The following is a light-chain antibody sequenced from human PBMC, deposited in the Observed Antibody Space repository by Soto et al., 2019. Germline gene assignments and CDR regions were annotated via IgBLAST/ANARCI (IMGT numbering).Light chain of an antibody. Sequence: DIQMTQSPSTLSASVGDRVTITCRASQSISGWLAWYQQKPGKAPKLLIYDASSLESGVPSRFSGSGSGTEFSLTISSLQPGDLATYDCQHYSAFSVTFGQGTKVDIK. V-gene: IGKV1-5*01. CDR2: DAS. CDR3: QHYSAFSVT. J-gene: IGKJ1*01. CDR1: QSISGW.